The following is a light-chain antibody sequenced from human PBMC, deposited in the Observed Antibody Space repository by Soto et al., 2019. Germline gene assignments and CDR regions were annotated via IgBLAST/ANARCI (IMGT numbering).Light chain of an antibody. CDR3: QQYNSYSRT. V-gene: IGKV1-5*01. Sequence: DVQMTQSPSTLSASVGDRVTITCRASQSISSWLAWYQQKPGKAPKLLIYDASSLESGVPSRFSGSGSGTEFTLTISILQPDDFATYYCQQYNSYSRTFGQGTKQEIK. CDR2: DAS. CDR1: QSISSW. J-gene: IGKJ2*01.